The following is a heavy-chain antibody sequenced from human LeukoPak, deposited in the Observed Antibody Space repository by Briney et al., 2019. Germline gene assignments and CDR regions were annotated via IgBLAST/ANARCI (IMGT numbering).Heavy chain of an antibody. CDR3: VREYHGGYFDF. CDR2: VYPSAGTS. D-gene: IGHD3-16*01. Sequence: GASVKVSCKASGYIFTSYYMHWVRQAPGQGLEWLGVVYPSAGTSDPAQRFRARITLSDDTSTSTAYMELRSLKSEDTAIYFCVREYHGGYFDFWGQGTLVTGSS. V-gene: IGHV1-46*03. CDR1: GYIFTSYY. J-gene: IGHJ4*02.